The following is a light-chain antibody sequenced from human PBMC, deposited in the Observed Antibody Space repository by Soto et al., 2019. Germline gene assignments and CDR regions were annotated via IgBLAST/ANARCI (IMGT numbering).Light chain of an antibody. J-gene: IGKJ1*01. Sequence: DIVLTQSPGTLSLSPGERATLSCRASQSVSSKYLAWYQQKPGQAPRVLIYGASIRATGIPERFSGGGSGTDFTLTITRLEPEDFALYYCQQYHNLWTFGQGTEVEIK. V-gene: IGKV3-20*01. CDR1: QSVSSKY. CDR3: QQYHNLWT. CDR2: GAS.